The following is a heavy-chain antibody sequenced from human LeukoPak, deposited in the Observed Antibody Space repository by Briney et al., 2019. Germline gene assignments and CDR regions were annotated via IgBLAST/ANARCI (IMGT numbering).Heavy chain of an antibody. CDR1: SSASSRRGYN. V-gene: IGHV4-39*01. Sequence: SQTLSLTCRISSSASSRRGYNLGFSRQPPIKKLEWIGSIYYSGSTYYNPSLKSRVTISVDTSKNQFSLKLSSVTAADTAVYYCARQDELRDIVVVPAAIDYWGQGTLVTVSS. D-gene: IGHD2-2*01. CDR3: ARQDELRDIVVVPAAIDY. CDR2: IYYSGST. J-gene: IGHJ4*02.